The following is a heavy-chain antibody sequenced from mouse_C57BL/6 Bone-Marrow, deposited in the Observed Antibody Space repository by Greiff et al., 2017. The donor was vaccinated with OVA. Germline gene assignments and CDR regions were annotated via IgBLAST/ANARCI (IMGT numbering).Heavy chain of an antibody. D-gene: IGHD1-1*01. CDR3: TRKEIYYDGSSDWYFDV. CDR1: GYTFTDYE. Sequence: QVQLQQSGAELVRPGASVTLSCKASGYTFTDYEMHWVNQTPVHGLEWIGSIDPETGGTAYNQKFRGKAILTAGTTTSTAYMELRRLTSEDSAVYDCTRKEIYYDGSSDWYFDVWGTGTTVTVSS. J-gene: IGHJ1*03. V-gene: IGHV1-15*01. CDR2: IDPETGGT.